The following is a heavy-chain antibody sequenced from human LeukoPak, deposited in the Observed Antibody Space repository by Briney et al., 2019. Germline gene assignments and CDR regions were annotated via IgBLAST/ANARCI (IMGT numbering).Heavy chain of an antibody. D-gene: IGHD3-10*01. J-gene: IGHJ6*03. CDR1: GYSFTSYW. CDR2: IYPGDSDT. Sequence: PGESLKISCKGSGYSFTSYWIGWVRQMPGKGLEWMGTIYPGDSDTRYSPSFQGQVTISADKSIRTAYLQWSSLKASDTAMYYCASAGMVRGPYYYYMDVWGKGTTVTVSS. CDR3: ASAGMVRGPYYYYMDV. V-gene: IGHV5-51*01.